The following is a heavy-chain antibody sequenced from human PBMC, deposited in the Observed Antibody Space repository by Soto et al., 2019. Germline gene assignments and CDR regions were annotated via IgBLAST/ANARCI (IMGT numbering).Heavy chain of an antibody. J-gene: IGHJ4*02. CDR3: ARTLRTGVLKFDS. Sequence: PSETLSLTCNVTGGSINTAGYYWSWIRQVPGKGLEWIGYIFYSGSAYCHPSLKSRASISVDRSKNQFSLKVNSVTAADTAVYYCARTLRTGVLKFDSGGQGTLVTVSS. CDR2: IFYSGSA. V-gene: IGHV4-31*03. D-gene: IGHD1-1*01. CDR1: GGSINTAGYY.